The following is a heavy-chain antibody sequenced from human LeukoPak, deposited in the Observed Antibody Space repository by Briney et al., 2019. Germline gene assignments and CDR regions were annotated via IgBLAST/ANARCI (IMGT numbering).Heavy chain of an antibody. CDR1: GFSLRTRGMC. D-gene: IGHD1-26*01. CDR2: IDWDDDK. V-gene: IGHV2-70*11. J-gene: IGHJ4*02. Sequence: SGPALVKPTPTLTLTCTFSGFSLRTRGMCVSWIRQPPGKALEWLARIDWDDDKYYSTSLKTRLTISKDTSKNQVVLTMTNMDPVDTATYYCARIVVGAKVQSDYWGQGTLVTVSS. CDR3: ARIVVGAKVQSDY.